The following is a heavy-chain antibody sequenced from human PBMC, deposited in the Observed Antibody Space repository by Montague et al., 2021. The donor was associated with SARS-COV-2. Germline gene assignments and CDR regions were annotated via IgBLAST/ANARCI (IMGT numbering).Heavy chain of an antibody. Sequence: SETLSLTCTVSGFSIGSGDYWGWIRQPPGKGLEWIGSIYHSGTTXXNPSLQSRLTMSIDMSTNQFSLRLTSVTAADTAVFFCVREKAGGLRNVFDIWGQGTTVTVSS. J-gene: IGHJ3*02. CDR3: VREKAGGLRNVFDI. CDR2: IYHSGTT. V-gene: IGHV4-38-2*02. CDR1: GFSIGSGDY.